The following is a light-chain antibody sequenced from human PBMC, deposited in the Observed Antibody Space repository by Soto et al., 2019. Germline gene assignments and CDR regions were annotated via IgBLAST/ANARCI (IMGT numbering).Light chain of an antibody. J-gene: IGKJ5*01. V-gene: IGKV1-39*01. CDR3: QQSYSTLPIT. CDR1: QSISSY. CDR2: AAS. Sequence: DIQMTQSPSSLSASVGDRVTITCRASQSISSYLNWYQQKPGKAPKLLIYAASSLQSGVPSRFSGSGSGTDFTLTISSLQPEDFATYYCQQSYSTLPITFGQWTRLEIK.